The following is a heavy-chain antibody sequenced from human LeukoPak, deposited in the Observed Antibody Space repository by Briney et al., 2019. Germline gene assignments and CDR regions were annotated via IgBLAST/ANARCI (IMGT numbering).Heavy chain of an antibody. V-gene: IGHV3-30*03. CDR1: GFTFSSYG. CDR2: ISYDGSNK. J-gene: IGHJ4*02. Sequence: GGSLRLSCAASGFTFSSYGMHWVRQAPGKGLEWVAVISYDGSNKYYADSVKGRFTISRDNSKNMLYLQMSSLRAEDTAVYSCARASGPFDYWGQGTLVTVSS. CDR3: ARASGPFDY. D-gene: IGHD3-10*01.